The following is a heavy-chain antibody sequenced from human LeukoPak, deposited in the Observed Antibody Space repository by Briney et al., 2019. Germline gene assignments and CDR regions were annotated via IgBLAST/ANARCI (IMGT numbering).Heavy chain of an antibody. CDR2: ISSSGGTI. J-gene: IGHJ4*02. V-gene: IGHV3-48*04. D-gene: IGHD5-24*01. CDR1: GFTFSRYG. CDR3: ARDRWGSTFDY. Sequence: GGSLRLSCAASGFTFSRYGMNWVRQAPGKGLEWVSYISSSGGTIYYADSVKGRFTISRDNAKNSLYLQMNSLRAEDRAVYYCARDRWGSTFDYWGQGTLVTVSS.